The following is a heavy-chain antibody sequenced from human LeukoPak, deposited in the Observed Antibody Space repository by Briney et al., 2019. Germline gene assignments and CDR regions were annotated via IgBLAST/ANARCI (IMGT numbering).Heavy chain of an antibody. V-gene: IGHV3-23*01. Sequence: GGSLRLSCAASGFTVSSNYMSWVRQAPGKGLEWVSAISGNGRDTFYADSVKGRFTISRDNSKNTLYLQMNNLRAEDTAVYYCAKVVNSGNYYYFDYWGQGTLVTVSS. CDR1: GFTVSSNY. CDR3: AKVVNSGNYYYFDY. CDR2: ISGNGRDT. J-gene: IGHJ4*02. D-gene: IGHD1-26*01.